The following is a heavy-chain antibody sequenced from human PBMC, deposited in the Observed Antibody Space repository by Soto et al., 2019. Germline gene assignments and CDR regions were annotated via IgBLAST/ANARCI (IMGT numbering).Heavy chain of an antibody. CDR1: GFTFSSYA. CDR2: IFHDGSDE. CDR3: VTAYTSGLDAFDI. D-gene: IGHD2-21*01. Sequence: QVQLVESGGGVVQPGRSLRLSCAGSGFTFSSYAMHWVRQAPGKGLEWVAVIFHDGSDEYYADSVKGRLTVSRDNSKNALNLHLNSLTPEDTAVYYCVTAYTSGLDAFDIWGQGTMVTVTT. J-gene: IGHJ3*02. V-gene: IGHV3-30-3*01.